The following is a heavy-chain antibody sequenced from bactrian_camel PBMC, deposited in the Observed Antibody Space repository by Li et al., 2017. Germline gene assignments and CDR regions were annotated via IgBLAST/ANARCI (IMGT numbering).Heavy chain of an antibody. CDR2: INGPNSGGGKT. CDR3: ARSRVGWVTEAITT. CDR1: GFTFENYA. J-gene: IGHJ4*01. V-gene: IGHV3S31*01. Sequence: VQLVESGGGLVQPGGSLRLSCAASGFTFENYAMSWVRQAPGKGLEWVSGINGPNSGGGKTYYAGSVKGRFTISRDNAKNTLDLQLNSLKTEDTVMYYCARSRVGWVTEAITTGARGPRSPSP. D-gene: IGHD5*01.